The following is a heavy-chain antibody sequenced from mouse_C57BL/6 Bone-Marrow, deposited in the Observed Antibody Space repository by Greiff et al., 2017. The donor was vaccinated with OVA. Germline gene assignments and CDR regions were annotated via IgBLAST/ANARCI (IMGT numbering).Heavy chain of an antibody. D-gene: IGHD1-1*01. CDR1: GFTFSDYY. Sequence: EVKLVESGGGLVQPGGSLKLSCAASGFTFSDYYMYWVRQTPEKRLEWVAYISTGGGSTYYPDTVKGRFTISRDNAKNTLYLQMSRLKSEDTAMYYCARHDYYGSSAWFAYWGQGTLVTVSA. V-gene: IGHV5-12*01. CDR2: ISTGGGST. CDR3: ARHDYYGSSAWFAY. J-gene: IGHJ3*01.